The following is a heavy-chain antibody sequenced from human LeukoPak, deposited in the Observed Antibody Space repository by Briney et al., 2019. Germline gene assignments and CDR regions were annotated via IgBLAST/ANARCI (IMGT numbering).Heavy chain of an antibody. V-gene: IGHV4-61*01. CDR3: ARGRSYGFDFDS. J-gene: IGHJ4*02. Sequence: SETLSLTCDVSGVSINTCCYYWTWIRQPPGKGLEWIGYKYYSGITRYNSSLRSRLTISLASSKNQFSLRLTSVTAADTAVYYCARGRSYGFDFDSWGPGTLVIVSS. CDR2: KYYSGIT. CDR1: GVSINTCCYY. D-gene: IGHD5-18*01.